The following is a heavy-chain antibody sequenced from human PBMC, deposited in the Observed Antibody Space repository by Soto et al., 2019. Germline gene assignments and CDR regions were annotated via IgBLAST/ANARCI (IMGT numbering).Heavy chain of an antibody. J-gene: IGHJ5*02. CDR3: ARGYCTTTICDPWFDP. Sequence: GESLKISCTGVGYSFTSYWIGWVRQMPGKGPEWMGIIYPGDSDTRYSPSFQGQVTISADKSITTAYLQWSSLKASDTAMYYCARGYCTTTICDPWFDPWGQGTLVTVSS. CDR2: IYPGDSDT. D-gene: IGHD2-2*01. CDR1: GYSFTSYW. V-gene: IGHV5-51*01.